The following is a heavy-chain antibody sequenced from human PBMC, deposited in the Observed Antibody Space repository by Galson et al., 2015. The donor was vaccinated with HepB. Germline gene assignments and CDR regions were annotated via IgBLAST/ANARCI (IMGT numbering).Heavy chain of an antibody. V-gene: IGHV3-49*03. CDR1: GFTFGDYA. J-gene: IGHJ3*02. CDR2: IRSKAYGGTT. D-gene: IGHD3-16*02. CDR3: TRTYDYIWGSYRPHPFDI. Sequence: SLRLSCAASGFTFGDYAMSWFRQAPGKGLEWVGFIRSKAYGGTTEYAASVKGRFTISRDDSKSIAYLQMNSLKTEDTAVYYCTRTYDYIWGSYRPHPFDIWGQGTMVTVSS.